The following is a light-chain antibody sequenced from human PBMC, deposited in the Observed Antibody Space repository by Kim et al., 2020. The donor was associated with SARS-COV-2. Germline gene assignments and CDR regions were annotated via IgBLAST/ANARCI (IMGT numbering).Light chain of an antibody. J-gene: IGKJ4*01. CDR3: QQYGNWPLT. Sequence: EIVMTQSPATLSVSQGERDTPSCRASQSVGSNLAWYQQKPGQAPRLLIYGSSTRATGIPARFSGSGSGTEFTLTISSLQSEDFAVYYCQQYGNWPLTFGGGTKVDIK. CDR1: QSVGSN. CDR2: GSS. V-gene: IGKV3-15*01.